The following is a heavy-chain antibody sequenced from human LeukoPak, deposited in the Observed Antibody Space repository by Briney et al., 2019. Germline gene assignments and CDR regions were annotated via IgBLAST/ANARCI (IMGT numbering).Heavy chain of an antibody. Sequence: PSETLSLTCTVSGGSISSYHWSWIRQPPGKGLEWIGYIYYSRSTNYNPSLKSRVTISVDTSKNQFSLKLSSVTAADTAVYYCARDLSRYAFDIWGQGTMVTVSS. CDR1: GGSISSYH. J-gene: IGHJ3*02. CDR3: ARDLSRYAFDI. D-gene: IGHD2/OR15-2a*01. V-gene: IGHV4-59*01. CDR2: IYYSRST.